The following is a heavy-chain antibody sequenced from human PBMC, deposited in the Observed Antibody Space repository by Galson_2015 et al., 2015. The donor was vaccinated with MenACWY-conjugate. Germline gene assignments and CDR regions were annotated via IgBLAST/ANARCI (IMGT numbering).Heavy chain of an antibody. J-gene: IGHJ3*02. V-gene: IGHV4-4*06. Sequence: TDYTPSLKSRVTMSVDTSTNQFSLNLSSVTAADTAFYYCARDRAYHYDDSGYHPDSFDIWGQGTMVTVSS. D-gene: IGHD3-22*01. CDR3: ARDRAYHYDDSGYHPDSFDI. CDR2: T.